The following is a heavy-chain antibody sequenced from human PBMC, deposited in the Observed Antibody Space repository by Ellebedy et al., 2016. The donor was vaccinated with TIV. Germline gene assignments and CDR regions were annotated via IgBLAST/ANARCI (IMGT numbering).Heavy chain of an antibody. J-gene: IGHJ4*02. CDR2: IYSSGST. CDR1: GDSISNYY. Sequence: MPSETLSLTCTVSGDSISNYYWSWIRQSAEKGLEWIGRIYSSGSTNYNPSLKSRVTMSVDTSTNQFSLSLSSVTAADTAVYYCARITKVQGVNYYFDYWGQGALVTVSS. D-gene: IGHD3-10*01. CDR3: ARITKVQGVNYYFDY. V-gene: IGHV4-4*07.